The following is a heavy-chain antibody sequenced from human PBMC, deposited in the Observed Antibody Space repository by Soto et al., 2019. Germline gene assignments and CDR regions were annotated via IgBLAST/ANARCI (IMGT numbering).Heavy chain of an antibody. CDR1: GGTFSSYA. D-gene: IGHD3-22*01. Sequence: GASVKVSCKASGGTFSSYAISWVRQAPGQGLEWMGGIIPIFGTANYAQKFQGRVTITADESTSTAYMELSSLRSEDTAVYYCARDKLDYDSSGAFDIWGQGTMVTVSS. CDR2: IIPIFGTA. CDR3: ARDKLDYDSSGAFDI. J-gene: IGHJ3*02. V-gene: IGHV1-69*13.